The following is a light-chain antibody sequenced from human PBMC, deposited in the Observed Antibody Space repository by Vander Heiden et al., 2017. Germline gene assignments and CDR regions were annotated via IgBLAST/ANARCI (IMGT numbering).Light chain of an antibody. V-gene: IGKV3D-15*01. Sequence: EIVMTQSPATLSLSPGERATLSCRARQRVSSNLALYQQKPGQAPRLLFYGPSTRAIGSPARFSGSGSGKEFTLTSSSLQAEDLAVYYCQQYKNWPPITFGQGTRLEIK. J-gene: IGKJ5*01. CDR1: QRVSSN. CDR2: GPS. CDR3: QQYKNWPPIT.